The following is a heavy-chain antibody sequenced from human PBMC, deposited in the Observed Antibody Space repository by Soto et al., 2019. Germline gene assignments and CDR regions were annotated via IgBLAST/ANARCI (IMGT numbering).Heavy chain of an antibody. D-gene: IGHD3-3*01. CDR2: INHSGST. J-gene: IGHJ4*02. Sequence: SETLSLTCAVYGGSFSGHYWSWIRQPPGKGLEWIGEINHSGSTNYNPSLKSRVTISVDTSKNQFSLKLSSVTAADTAVYYCARGITIFGVGLRPKKPFDYWGQGTLVTVSS. CDR3: ARGITIFGVGLRPKKPFDY. V-gene: IGHV4-34*01. CDR1: GGSFSGHY.